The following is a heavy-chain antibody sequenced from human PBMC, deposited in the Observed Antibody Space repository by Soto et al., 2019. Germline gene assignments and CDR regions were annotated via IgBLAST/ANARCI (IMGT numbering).Heavy chain of an antibody. Sequence: QVQLQESGPGLVKPSETLSLTCTVSGGSISSYYWSWIRQPPGKGLEWIGYIYYSGSTNYNPSLKSRLTISVDTSKNQFSLKLSSVTAADTAVYYCARAGSNCGGDCYNYWGQGTLVTVSS. CDR1: GGSISSYY. CDR2: IYYSGST. D-gene: IGHD2-21*02. J-gene: IGHJ4*02. V-gene: IGHV4-59*01. CDR3: ARAGSNCGGDCYNY.